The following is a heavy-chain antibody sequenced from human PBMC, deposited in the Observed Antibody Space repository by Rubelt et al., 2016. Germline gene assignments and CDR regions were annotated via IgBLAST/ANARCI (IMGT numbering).Heavy chain of an antibody. D-gene: IGHD5-12*01. J-gene: IGHJ6*02. Sequence: QMQLVQSGPEVKKPGTSVKVSCKASGFTFTSSAVQWVRQARGHRLEWIGWIVVGSGNTNYAQKFQERVTITRDRSTSTADMERSSLRSEDTAGYYCAADSGYGPSMDVWGQGTTVTVSS. CDR1: GFTFTSSA. CDR3: AADSGYGPSMDV. V-gene: IGHV1-58*01. CDR2: IVVGSGNT.